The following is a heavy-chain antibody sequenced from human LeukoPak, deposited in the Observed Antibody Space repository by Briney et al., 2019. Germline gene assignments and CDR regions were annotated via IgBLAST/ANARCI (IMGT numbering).Heavy chain of an antibody. Sequence: ASVKVSCKASGYTFTSYGISWVRQAPGQGLEWMGWISAYNGNTNYAQKLQGRVTMTTDTSTSTAYMELRSLRSDDTAVYYCARDLGYYYDSSGTPWGQGTLVTVSS. D-gene: IGHD3-22*01. CDR2: ISAYNGNT. V-gene: IGHV1-18*01. CDR1: GYTFTSYG. CDR3: ARDLGYYYDSSGTP. J-gene: IGHJ5*02.